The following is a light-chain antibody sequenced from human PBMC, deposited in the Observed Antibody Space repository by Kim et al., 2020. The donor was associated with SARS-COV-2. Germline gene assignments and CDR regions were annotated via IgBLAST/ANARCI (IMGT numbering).Light chain of an antibody. CDR1: SSDVGGYNY. CDR3: SSYAGSNNLV. CDR2: EVS. V-gene: IGLV2-8*01. Sequence: GQSVTISCTGTSSDVGGYNYVSWYQQHPGKAPKLMIYEVSKRPSGVPDRFSGSKSGNTASLTVSGLQAEDEADYYCSSYAGSNNLVFGGGTKL. J-gene: IGLJ2*01.